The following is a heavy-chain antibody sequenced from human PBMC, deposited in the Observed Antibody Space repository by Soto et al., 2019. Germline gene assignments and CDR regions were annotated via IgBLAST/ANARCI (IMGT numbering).Heavy chain of an antibody. CDR1: GFIFNDYY. J-gene: IGHJ4*02. V-gene: IGHV3-11*04. CDR2: ISSSGSTI. Sequence: GGSLRLSCAASGFIFNDYYMSWIRQAPGKGLEWVSYISSSGSTIYYADSVKGRFTISRDNAKNSLYLQMNSLRAEDTAVYYCARGIQGYDSSGYYPDYWGQGTLVTVSS. D-gene: IGHD3-22*01. CDR3: ARGIQGYDSSGYYPDY.